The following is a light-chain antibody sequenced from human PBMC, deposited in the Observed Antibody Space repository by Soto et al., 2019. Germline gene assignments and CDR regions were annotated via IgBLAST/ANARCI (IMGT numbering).Light chain of an antibody. J-gene: IGLJ2*01. Sequence: QSVLTQPPSASGTPGQRVTISCSGSSSNIGSNTVNWYQQLPGTAPTLLIYIDNQRPSGAPDRFSGSTSGTSASLAISGLQSEYEADYYCATWDDSLNCVVFGGGTKVTVL. CDR3: ATWDDSLNCVV. CDR1: SSNIGSNT. CDR2: IDN. V-gene: IGLV1-44*01.